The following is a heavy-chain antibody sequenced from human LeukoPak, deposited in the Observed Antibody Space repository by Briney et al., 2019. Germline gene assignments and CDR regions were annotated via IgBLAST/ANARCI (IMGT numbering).Heavy chain of an antibody. V-gene: IGHV3-72*01. Sequence: GGSLRLSCAASGFTFSDHYMDWVRQAPGKGLEWVGRTRNKANSYTTEYAASVKGRFTISRDDSKNSLYLQMNSLKTEDTAVYYCAREGYYDFWSGYLPGYYYHYMDVWGKGTTVTVSS. CDR2: TRNKANSYTT. CDR1: GFTFSDHY. J-gene: IGHJ6*03. CDR3: AREGYYDFWSGYLPGYYYHYMDV. D-gene: IGHD3-3*01.